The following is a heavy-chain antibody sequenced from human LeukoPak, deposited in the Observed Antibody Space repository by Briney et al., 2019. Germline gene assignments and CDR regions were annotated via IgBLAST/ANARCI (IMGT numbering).Heavy chain of an antibody. CDR1: GYTFTSYI. V-gene: IGHV1-3*01. D-gene: IGHD6-6*01. CDR2: IDAGNGNT. CDR3: ASLGLYSSYLNNWFDP. Sequence: ASVKVSCKASGYTFTSYIMHWVRQAPGQSLEWMGWIDAGNGNTKYSQKFQGRVTITRDTSASTAYMELSSLRSEDTAVYYCASLGLYSSYLNNWFDPWGQGTLVTVSS. J-gene: IGHJ5*02.